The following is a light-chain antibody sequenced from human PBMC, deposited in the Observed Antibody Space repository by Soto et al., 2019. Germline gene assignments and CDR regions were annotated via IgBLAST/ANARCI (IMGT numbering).Light chain of an antibody. J-gene: IGKJ1*01. CDR2: GAS. V-gene: IGKV3-20*01. Sequence: EIVLTQSPVTLSLSPGDRATLSCRASQRLSSNYLAWFQQKPGQAPRLLSEGASSRATGIPDRFSGSGSGTDFTLTIPRLEPEDFAVYYCLQYGSSVWTFGQGTKVDI. CDR3: LQYGSSVWT. CDR1: QRLSSNY.